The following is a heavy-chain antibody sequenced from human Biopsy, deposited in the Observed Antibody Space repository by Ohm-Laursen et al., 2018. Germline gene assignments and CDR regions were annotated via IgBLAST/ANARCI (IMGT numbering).Heavy chain of an antibody. Sequence: SETLSLTCTVSRDSISNYYWTWIRQSPGKGLEWIGQIYTSGITNYNPSLKSRVTMSVDTSKNKFSLRVSSVTAADTAVYYCARDRDRRGWFDPWGQGTLVTVSS. CDR2: IYTSGIT. CDR1: RDSISNYY. D-gene: IGHD1-14*01. V-gene: IGHV4-4*07. J-gene: IGHJ5*02. CDR3: ARDRDRRGWFDP.